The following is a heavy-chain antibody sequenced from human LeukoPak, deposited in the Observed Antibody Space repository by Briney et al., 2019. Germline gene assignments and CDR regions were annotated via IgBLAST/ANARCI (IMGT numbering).Heavy chain of an antibody. CDR2: TYYRSKWYN. CDR3: AREGSGWYYGYYYMDV. CDR1: GDSVSSNSAA. Sequence: SQTLSLTCAISGDSVSSNSAAWNWIRQSPSRGLEWLGRTYYRSKWYNDYAVSVKSRITINPDTSKNQFSLQLNSVTPEDRAVYYCAREGSGWYYGYYYMDVWGKGTTVTVSS. V-gene: IGHV6-1*01. J-gene: IGHJ6*03. D-gene: IGHD6-19*01.